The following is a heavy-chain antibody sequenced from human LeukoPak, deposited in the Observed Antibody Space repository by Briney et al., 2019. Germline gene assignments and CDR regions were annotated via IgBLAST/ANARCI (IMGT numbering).Heavy chain of an antibody. CDR1: GFTFSSYE. CDR3: AKDRSRQQMWGSVKKWFDP. V-gene: IGHV3-30*02. CDR2: IRYDATNK. J-gene: IGHJ5*02. Sequence: GGSLRLSCAASGFTFSSYEMNWVRQAPGKGLEWVAFIRYDATNKYYADSVKGRFTISRDNSKNTLYLQMNSLRGEDTAVYYCAKDRSRQQMWGSVKKWFDPWGQGTLVTVSS. D-gene: IGHD6-13*01.